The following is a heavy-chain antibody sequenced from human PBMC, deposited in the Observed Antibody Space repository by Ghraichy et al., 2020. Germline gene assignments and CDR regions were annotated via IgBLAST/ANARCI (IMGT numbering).Heavy chain of an antibody. V-gene: IGHV3-23*01. D-gene: IGHD3-22*01. J-gene: IGHJ4*02. CDR3: AKLGTWYESSGYSY. CDR2: ISGNGGST. Sequence: GESLNISCAATGFTFSSYAISWVRQAPGKGLEWVSGISGNGGSTYYADSVKGRFTISRDNSKNTLYLQMSSLRAEDTAIYYCAKLGTWYESSGYSYWGQGTLVTVSS. CDR1: GFTFSSYA.